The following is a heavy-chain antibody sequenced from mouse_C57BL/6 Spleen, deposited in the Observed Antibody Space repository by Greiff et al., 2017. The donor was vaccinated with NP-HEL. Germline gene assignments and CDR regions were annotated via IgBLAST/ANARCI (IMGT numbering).Heavy chain of an antibody. CDR1: GYTFTSYG. D-gene: IGHD1-1*01. CDR3: ARPPITTVVATNYFDY. CDR2: IYPRSGNT. Sequence: VKLQQSGAELARPGASVKLSCKASGYTFTSYGISWVKQRTGQGLEWIGEIYPRSGNTYYNEKFKGKATLTADKSSSTAYMELRSLTSEDSAVYFCARPPITTVVATNYFDYWGQGTTLTVSS. J-gene: IGHJ2*01. V-gene: IGHV1-81*01.